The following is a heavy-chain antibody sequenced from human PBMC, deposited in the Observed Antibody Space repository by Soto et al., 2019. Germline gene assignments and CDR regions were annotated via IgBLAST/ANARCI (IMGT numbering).Heavy chain of an antibody. Sequence: QVQLQESGPRLVRPSGTLSLTCGVSGDSFSSSNWWTWVRQSPGKGLEWIGDILHTGSTDYSPSLRSRVILSIDASKKEFYLNLTSVTATDTAIYYCARSPRRVDGKWYLDYWGQGALVTVSS. J-gene: IGHJ4*02. CDR3: ARSPRRVDGKWYLDY. CDR2: ILHTGST. D-gene: IGHD2-15*01. V-gene: IGHV4-4*02. CDR1: GDSFSSSNW.